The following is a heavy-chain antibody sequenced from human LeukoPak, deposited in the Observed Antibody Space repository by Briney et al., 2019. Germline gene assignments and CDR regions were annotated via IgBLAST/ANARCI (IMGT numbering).Heavy chain of an antibody. CDR1: GYTFTGYY. CDR3: ARADDYGGKAVRY. D-gene: IGHD4-23*01. V-gene: IGHV1-2*02. J-gene: IGHJ4*02. CDR2: INPNSGGT. Sequence: ASVKVSCKASGYTFTGYYMHWVRQAPGQGLEWMGWINPNSGGTNYAQKFQGRVTITRDTSASTAYMELSSLRSEDTAVYYCARADDYGGKAVRYWGQGTLVTVSS.